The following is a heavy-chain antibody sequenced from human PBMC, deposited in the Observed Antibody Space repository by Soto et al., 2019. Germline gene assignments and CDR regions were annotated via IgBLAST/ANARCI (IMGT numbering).Heavy chain of an antibody. D-gene: IGHD6-6*01. CDR1: GGSFSGYY. Sequence: SETLSLTCAVYGGSFSGYYWSWIRQPPGKGLEWIGEINHSGSTNYNPSLKSRVTISVDTSKNQFSLKLSSVTAADTAVYYCARGRVGAARLRPNWFDPWGQGTLVTVSS. V-gene: IGHV4-34*01. J-gene: IGHJ5*02. CDR3: ARGRVGAARLRPNWFDP. CDR2: INHSGST.